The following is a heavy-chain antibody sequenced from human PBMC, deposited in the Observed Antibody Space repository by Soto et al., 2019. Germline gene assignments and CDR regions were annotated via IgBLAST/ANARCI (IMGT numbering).Heavy chain of an antibody. CDR3: ASSMGRGGNDY. Sequence: EVQLVESGGGLVQPGGSLRLSCAASGFTFSDYCMSWVRQAPGKGLECVANIKTDGSEKYYVDPVKGRFTISRDNAKNSLYLQMNSLRAEDTAVDYCASSMGRGGNDYWGQGTLGAVSS. D-gene: IGHD3-10*01. CDR2: IKTDGSEK. J-gene: IGHJ4*02. CDR1: GFTFSDYC. V-gene: IGHV3-7*05.